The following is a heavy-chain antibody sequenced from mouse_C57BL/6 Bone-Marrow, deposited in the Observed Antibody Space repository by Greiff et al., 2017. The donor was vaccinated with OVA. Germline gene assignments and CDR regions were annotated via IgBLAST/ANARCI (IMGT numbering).Heavy chain of an antibody. CDR3: TREEGYYVLYYAMDY. Sequence: EVQLVESGEGLVKPGGSLKLSCAASGFTFSSYAMSWVRQTPEKRLEWVAYISSGGDYVYYADTVKGRFTISRDNARNTLYLQMSSLKSEDTAMYYCTREEGYYVLYYAMDYWGQGTSVTVSS. CDR2: ISSGGDYV. D-gene: IGHD2-3*01. J-gene: IGHJ4*01. CDR1: GFTFSSYA. V-gene: IGHV5-9-1*02.